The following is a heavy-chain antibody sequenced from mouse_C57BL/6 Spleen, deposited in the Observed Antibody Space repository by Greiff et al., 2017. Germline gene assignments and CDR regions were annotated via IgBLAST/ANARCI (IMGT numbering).Heavy chain of an antibody. CDR1: GYTFTDYY. Sequence: EVLLQQSGPELVKPGASVKISCKASGYTFTDYYMNWVKQSHGKSLEWIGYINPNNGGTSYNQKFKGKATLTVDKSSSTDYMELRSLTSEDSAVYYCAREYYFDYWGQGTTLTVSS. J-gene: IGHJ2*01. CDR3: AREYYFDY. CDR2: INPNNGGT. V-gene: IGHV1-26*01.